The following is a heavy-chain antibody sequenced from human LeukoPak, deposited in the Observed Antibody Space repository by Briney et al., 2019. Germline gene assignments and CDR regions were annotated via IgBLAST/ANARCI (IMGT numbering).Heavy chain of an antibody. CDR2: ISSSGSTI. Sequence: GGSLRLSCAASGFSFSDYYMSWICQAPGKGLEWASYISSSGSTIYYADSVKGRFTISRDNAKNSLYLQMNSLRAEDTAVYYCARDWRIAAAGHEQEYGMDVWAKGPRSPSP. J-gene: IGHJ6*02. CDR1: GFSFSDYY. D-gene: IGHD6-13*01. CDR3: ARDWRIAAAGHEQEYGMDV. V-gene: IGHV3-11*01.